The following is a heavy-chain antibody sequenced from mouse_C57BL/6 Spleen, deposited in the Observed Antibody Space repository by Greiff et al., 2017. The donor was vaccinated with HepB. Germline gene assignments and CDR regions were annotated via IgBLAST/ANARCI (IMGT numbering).Heavy chain of an antibody. Sequence: VQRVESGPELVKPGASVKLSCKASGYTFTSYDINWVKQRPGQGLEWIGWIYPRDGSTKYNEKFKGKATLTVDTSSSTAYMELHSLTSEDSAVYFCARRDSNYYFDYWGQGTTLTVSS. D-gene: IGHD2-5*01. CDR2: IYPRDGST. V-gene: IGHV1-85*01. J-gene: IGHJ2*01. CDR3: ARRDSNYYFDY. CDR1: GYTFTSYD.